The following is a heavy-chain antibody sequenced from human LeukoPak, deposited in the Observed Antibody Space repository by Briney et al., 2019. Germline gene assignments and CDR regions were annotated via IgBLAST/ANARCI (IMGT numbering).Heavy chain of an antibody. CDR1: GYTFTSYY. CDR3: AGSSSGWYWFDP. V-gene: IGHV1-46*01. J-gene: IGHJ5*02. CDR2: INPSGGST. D-gene: IGHD6-19*01. Sequence: GASVKVSCKASGYTFTSYYMHWVRQAPGQGLEWMGIINPSGGSTSYAQKFQGRVTMTRDTSTSTVYMELSSLRSEDTAVYYCAGSSSGWYWFDPWGQGTLVTVSS.